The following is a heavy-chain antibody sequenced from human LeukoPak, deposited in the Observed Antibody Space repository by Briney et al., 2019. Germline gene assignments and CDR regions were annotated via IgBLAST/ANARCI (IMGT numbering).Heavy chain of an antibody. J-gene: IGHJ4*02. CDR2: VRYDGSNE. V-gene: IGHV3-30*02. D-gene: IGHD3-16*02. CDR3: AKGRGQSYPHYYFDS. Sequence: GGSLRLSCAASGFIFRSYGMHWVRQAPGKGLEWVAFVRYDGSNEYYADYVKGRFTISKDSSKNTLYLQMNSLRPEDTAVYYCAKGRGQSYPHYYFDSWGQGTLVTVSS. CDR1: GFIFRSYG.